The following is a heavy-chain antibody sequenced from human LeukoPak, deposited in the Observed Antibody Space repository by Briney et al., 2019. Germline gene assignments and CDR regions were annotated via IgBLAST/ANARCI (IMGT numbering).Heavy chain of an antibody. J-gene: IGHJ4*02. CDR3: TRPGYSSGWSDY. CDR1: GFTFSGSA. CDR2: IRSKANSYAT. Sequence: PGGSLRLSCAASGFTFSGSAMHWVRQASGKGLEWVGRIRSKANSYATAYAASMKGRFTISRDDSKNTAYLQMNSLKTEDTAVYYCTRPGYSSGWSDYWGQGTLVTVSS. V-gene: IGHV3-73*01. D-gene: IGHD6-19*01.